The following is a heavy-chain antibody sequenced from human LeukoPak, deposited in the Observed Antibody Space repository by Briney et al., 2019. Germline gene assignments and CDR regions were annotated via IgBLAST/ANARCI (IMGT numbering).Heavy chain of an antibody. D-gene: IGHD5-12*01. CDR2: ISAYNGNT. Sequence: EASVKVSCKASGYTFTSYGISWVRQAPGQGLEWMGWISAYNGNTNYAQKLQGRVTMTTDTSTSTAYMELRSLRSEDMAVYYCAKSFRGYDLYYWGQGTLVTVSS. CDR1: GYTFTSYG. J-gene: IGHJ4*02. V-gene: IGHV1-18*03. CDR3: AKSFRGYDLYY.